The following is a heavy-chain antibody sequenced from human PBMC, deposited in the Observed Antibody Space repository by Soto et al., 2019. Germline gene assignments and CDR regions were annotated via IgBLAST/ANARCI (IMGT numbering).Heavy chain of an antibody. D-gene: IGHD2-8*01. Sequence: QVQLVQSGAEVKKPGSSVKVSCKGSGGTFNAHAISWVRQAPGQGLEWMGGIIPIFGTPNYAQKFQGRVTINADTSTTTAYLELISFRSDDTDVYFCARGRCTLSLHEAHAIWGQGSLVTVSS. CDR3: ARGRCTLSLHEAHAI. CDR2: IIPIFGTP. J-gene: IGHJ4*02. V-gene: IGHV1-69*06. CDR1: GGTFNAHA.